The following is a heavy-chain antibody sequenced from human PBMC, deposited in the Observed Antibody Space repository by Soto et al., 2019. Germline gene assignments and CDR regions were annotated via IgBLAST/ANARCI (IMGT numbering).Heavy chain of an antibody. V-gene: IGHV3-30*18. CDR3: AKADRGHTAMVLYFDY. D-gene: IGHD5-18*01. CDR2: TSYDGSNK. CDR1: GFTFSSYG. Sequence: GGSLRLSCAASGFTFSSYGMHWVRQAPGKGLEWVAVTSYDGSNKYYADSVKGRFTISRDNSKNTLYLQMNSLRAEDTAVYYCAKADRGHTAMVLYFDYWGQGTLVTVSS. J-gene: IGHJ4*02.